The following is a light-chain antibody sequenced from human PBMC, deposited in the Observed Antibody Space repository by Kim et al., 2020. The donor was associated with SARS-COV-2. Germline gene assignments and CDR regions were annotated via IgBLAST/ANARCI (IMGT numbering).Light chain of an antibody. CDR2: DAS. CDR1: RSISNW. Sequence: ASVGDRVTITCRASRSISNWLAWYQLKPGKAPKLLIYDASNLESGVPSRFSGSGSGTEFTLTITSLQPDDFATYYCQHYDGYSGTFGQGTKVDIK. CDR3: QHYDGYSGT. J-gene: IGKJ1*01. V-gene: IGKV1-5*01.